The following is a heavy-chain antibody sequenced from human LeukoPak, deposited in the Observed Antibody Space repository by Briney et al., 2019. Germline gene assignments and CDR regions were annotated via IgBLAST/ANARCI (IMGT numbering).Heavy chain of an antibody. D-gene: IGHD3-10*01. CDR3: ARRVSYYYGSGSLNYFDY. CDR2: ISYDGSNK. V-gene: IGHV3-30*04. J-gene: IGHJ4*02. Sequence: GRSLRLSCAASGFTFSSYAMHWVRQAPGKGLEWVAVISYDGSNKYYADSVKGRFTISRDNSKNTLYLQMNSLRAEDTAVYYCARRVSYYYGSGSLNYFDYWGQGTLVTVSS. CDR1: GFTFSSYA.